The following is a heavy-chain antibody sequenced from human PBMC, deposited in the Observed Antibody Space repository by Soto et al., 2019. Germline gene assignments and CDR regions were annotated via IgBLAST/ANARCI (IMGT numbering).Heavy chain of an antibody. CDR1: GASISDYY. Sequence: QVQLQESGPGLVKPSETLSLTCNVSGASISDYYWSWIRQPPGKGLEWIGYIYTSGNTNYNPSLKRRVTISVDTSKNQFSLKLRSVTAADTAVYYCESHVGSGYSDYWGQGTLVTVSS. J-gene: IGHJ4*02. CDR2: IYTSGNT. V-gene: IGHV4-59*13. CDR3: ESHVGSGYSDY. D-gene: IGHD1-26*01.